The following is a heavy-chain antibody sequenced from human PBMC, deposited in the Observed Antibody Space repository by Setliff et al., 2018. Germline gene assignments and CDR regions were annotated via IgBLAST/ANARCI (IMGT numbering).Heavy chain of an antibody. Sequence: ASVKVSCKASGYTFTSYAMNWVRQAPGQGLEWMGWINTNTGNPTYAQGFTGRFVFSLDTSVSTAYLQISGLKAEDTAVYYCASCTTANCFVVGHWFDSWGQGTLVTVSS. CDR2: INTNTGNP. D-gene: IGHD2-2*01. CDR3: ASCTTANCFVVGHWFDS. CDR1: GYTFTSYA. J-gene: IGHJ5*01. V-gene: IGHV7-4-1*02.